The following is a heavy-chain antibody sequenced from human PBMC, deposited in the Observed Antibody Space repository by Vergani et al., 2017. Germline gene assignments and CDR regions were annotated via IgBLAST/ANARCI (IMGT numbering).Heavy chain of an antibody. J-gene: IGHJ6*02. CDR2: ISGSGGST. CDR1: GFTFNNYA. D-gene: IGHD5-12*01. CDR3: AKANPRNSGYDYLYYYHAMDV. V-gene: IGHV3-23*01. Sequence: EVQLLESGGDLVQPGGSLRLSCAASGFTFNNYAMNWVRQAPGKGLDWVSGISGSGGSTYYAGSVKGRFTISRDSSKNTLYLQMNSLSAGDTAVYYCAKANPRNSGYDYLYYYHAMDVWGQGTTVTVSS.